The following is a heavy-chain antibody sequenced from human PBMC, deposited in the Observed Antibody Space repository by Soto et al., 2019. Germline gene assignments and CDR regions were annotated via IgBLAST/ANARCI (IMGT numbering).Heavy chain of an antibody. CDR1: GGTFSGYA. J-gene: IGHJ6*02. V-gene: IGHV1-69*13. CDR2: IIPIFGTA. CDR3: AIGVWWDDYGAGDHTNRLDF. D-gene: IGHD2-21*01. Sequence: GASVKVSSKASGGTFSGYAISWVRQAPGQGIEWMGGIIPIFGTANYAQKFQGRVTITAAESTSTAYMELSSLRSEDTAVYYCAIGVWWDDYGAGDHTNRLDFRSQSTTVPVSS.